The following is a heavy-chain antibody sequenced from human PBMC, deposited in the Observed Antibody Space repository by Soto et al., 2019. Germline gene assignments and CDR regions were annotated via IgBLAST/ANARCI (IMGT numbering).Heavy chain of an antibody. CDR3: AIGYCSSTSCRPHYYYGMDV. V-gene: IGHV1-2*04. CDR2: INPNSGGT. D-gene: IGHD2-2*01. CDR1: GYTFTGYY. J-gene: IGHJ6*02. Sequence: QVQLVQSGAEVKKPGASVKVSCKASGYTFTGYYMHWVRQAPGQGLEWMGWINPNSGGTNYAQKFQGWVTMTRDTSISTAYMELSRMRSDDTDVYYCAIGYCSSTSCRPHYYYGMDVWGQGTTVTVSS.